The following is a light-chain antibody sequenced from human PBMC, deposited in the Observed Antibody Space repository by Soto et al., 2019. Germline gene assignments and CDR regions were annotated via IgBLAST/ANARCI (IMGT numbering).Light chain of an antibody. J-gene: IGKJ2*01. V-gene: IGKV3-11*01. Sequence: EIVLTQSPATLSLSPGERATLSCRASQSVSSYLAWYQQKPGQAPRLLIYDASARATGIPDRFSGSGSGTDFTLTISSLEPEDFAVYYCQQRSSWPKTFGQGTKVEIK. CDR2: DAS. CDR1: QSVSSY. CDR3: QQRSSWPKT.